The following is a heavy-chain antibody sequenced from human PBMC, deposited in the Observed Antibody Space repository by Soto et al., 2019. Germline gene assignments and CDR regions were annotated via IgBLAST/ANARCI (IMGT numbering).Heavy chain of an antibody. CDR1: RVSCTIRA. D-gene: IGHD2-8*02. Sequence: XSRKVSSGAGRVSCTIRAPSWSLKTTGKGLEWVSAISSGGGGTYYADSVKGRFTISRDNSKSTLFLQMNSLRGEDSAIYYCAKGCTGATCHDRRFAPWGHGTSLPVSS. CDR3: AKGCTGATCHDRRFAP. J-gene: IGHJ5*02. CDR2: ISSGGGGT. V-gene: IGHV3-23*01.